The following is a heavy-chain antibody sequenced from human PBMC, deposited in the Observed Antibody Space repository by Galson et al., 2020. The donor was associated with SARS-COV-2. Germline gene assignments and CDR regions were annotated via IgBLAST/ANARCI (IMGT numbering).Heavy chain of an antibody. CDR2: ISGSGGST. CDR1: GFTFSSYA. CDR3: AKVWAGRGSQLPDYLDY. V-gene: IGHV3-23*01. D-gene: IGHD1-26*01. J-gene: IGHJ4*02. Sequence: GGSLRLSCAASGFTFSSYAMSWVRQAPGKGLEWVPAISGSGGSTYYADSVKGRFTISRHKSKNTLYLQMNSLRAEDTAVYYCAKVWAGRGSQLPDYLDYWGQGTLVTVSS.